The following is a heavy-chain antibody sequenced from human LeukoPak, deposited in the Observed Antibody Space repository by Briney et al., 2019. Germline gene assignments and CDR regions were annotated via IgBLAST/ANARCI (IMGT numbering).Heavy chain of an antibody. CDR2: ISSSSSYI. CDR1: GFTFSSYK. J-gene: IGHJ4*02. V-gene: IGHV3-21*01. D-gene: IGHD6-13*01. Sequence: PGGSLRLSCAASGFTFSSYKMNWVRQAPGKGLEWVSSISSSSSYIYYADSVKSRFTISRDNAKNSLYLQMNSLSAEDTAVYYCARDSPSSSWALYSDYWGQGTLVTVSS. CDR3: ARDSPSSSWALYSDY.